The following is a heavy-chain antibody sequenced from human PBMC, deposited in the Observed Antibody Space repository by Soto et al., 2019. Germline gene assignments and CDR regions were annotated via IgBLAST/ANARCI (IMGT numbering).Heavy chain of an antibody. CDR2: IYYSGST. J-gene: IGHJ6*02. V-gene: IGHV4-59*01. CDR1: GRYISAYY. CDR3: AIVVFWSGVSNASYNSGMYA. Sequence: PSETLSLTCTVSGRYISAYYWNWLRQPQGKGLEWIGDIYYSGSTNYNPSLKSRVTISVDTSKNQFSLKLNSVTAADTAVYFCAIVVFWSGVSNASYNSGMYACGQQNTVPISS. D-gene: IGHD3-3*01.